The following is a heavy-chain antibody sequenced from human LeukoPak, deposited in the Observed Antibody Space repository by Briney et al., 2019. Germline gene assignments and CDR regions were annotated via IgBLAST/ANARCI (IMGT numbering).Heavy chain of an antibody. J-gene: IGHJ4*02. CDR2: INSDGSST. D-gene: IGHD1-26*01. Sequence: QPGGSLRLSCAASGFTFSSYWMHWVRQAPGKGLVWVSRINSDGSSTSYADSVKGRFTISRDNSKNTLYLQMNSLRAEDTAVYFCARDPGTVGATRLDYWGQGTLVTVSS. V-gene: IGHV3-74*01. CDR1: GFTFSSYW. CDR3: ARDPGTVGATRLDY.